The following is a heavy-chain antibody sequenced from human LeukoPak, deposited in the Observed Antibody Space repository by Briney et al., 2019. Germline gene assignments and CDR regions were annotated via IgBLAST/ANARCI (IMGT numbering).Heavy chain of an antibody. Sequence: SETLSLTCTVSGVSISGYYWIWIRKSPGRGLEYIGSIFYRESFSYGGTTFYNPSLQSRVTISVDTSKNAFSLRLTSVTAADTAVYFCARQISGNKDYWGQGTLVSVSS. J-gene: IGHJ4*02. D-gene: IGHD1/OR15-1a*01. CDR1: GVSISGYY. V-gene: IGHV4-59*08. CDR2: IFYRESFSYGGTT. CDR3: ARQISGNKDY.